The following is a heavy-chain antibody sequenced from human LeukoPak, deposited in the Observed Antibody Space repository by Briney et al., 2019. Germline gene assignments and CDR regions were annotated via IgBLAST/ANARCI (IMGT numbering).Heavy chain of an antibody. V-gene: IGHV3-23*01. Sequence: GGSLRLSCAASGFIFSNYGMNWVRQAPGKGLEWVAAISASGSATSYADSVRGRFTISRDNSKSTTYLQMNSLRAEDTAVFYCAKDPYLRDFWSGYFDYWGQGIPVTVSS. CDR3: AKDPYLRDFWSGYFDY. D-gene: IGHD3-3*01. J-gene: IGHJ4*02. CDR1: GFIFSNYG. CDR2: ISASGSAT.